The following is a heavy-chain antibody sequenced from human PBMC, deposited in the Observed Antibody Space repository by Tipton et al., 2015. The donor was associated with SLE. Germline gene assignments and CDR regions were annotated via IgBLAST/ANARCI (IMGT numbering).Heavy chain of an antibody. D-gene: IGHD6-13*01. CDR1: GGSFSGYY. CDR2: INHSGST. Sequence: GLVKPSETLSLTCAVYGGSFSGYYWSWIRQPPGKGLEWIGEINHSGSTNYNPSLKSRVTISVDTSKNQFSLKLSSVTAADTAVYYCARGGPIAAAVTAVYYFDYWGQGTLVTVSS. J-gene: IGHJ4*02. V-gene: IGHV4-34*01. CDR3: ARGGPIAAAVTAVYYFDY.